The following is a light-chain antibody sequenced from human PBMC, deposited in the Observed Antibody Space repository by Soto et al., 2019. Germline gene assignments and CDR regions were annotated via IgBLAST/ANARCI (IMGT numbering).Light chain of an antibody. CDR3: SSYTNSSTLVG. J-gene: IGLJ2*01. V-gene: IGLV2-14*01. Sequence: QSELTQPASVSGSPGQSITFSCTGTSSDVGGYNFVSWYQHHPGKAPKLIIYEVSNRPSGVSNRFSASKSGNTASLTISGLQTEDEADYYCSSYTNSSTLVGFGGGTKVTVL. CDR1: SSDVGGYNF. CDR2: EVS.